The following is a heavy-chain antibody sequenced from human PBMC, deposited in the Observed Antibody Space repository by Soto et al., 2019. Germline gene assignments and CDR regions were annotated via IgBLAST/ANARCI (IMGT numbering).Heavy chain of an antibody. J-gene: IGHJ4*02. V-gene: IGHV1-2*04. CDR1: GYTFTGYY. D-gene: IGHD3-22*01. Sequence: ASVNVSCKASGYTFTGYYMHWVLQAPGQGLEWMGWINPNSGGTNYAQKFQGWVTMTRDTSISTAYMELSRLRSDDTAVYYCARASPGVYDSSGYIDNWGRRTLVTDFS. CDR3: ARASPGVYDSSGYIDN. CDR2: INPNSGGT.